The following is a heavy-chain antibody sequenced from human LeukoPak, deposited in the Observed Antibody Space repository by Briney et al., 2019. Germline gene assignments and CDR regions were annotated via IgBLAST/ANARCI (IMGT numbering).Heavy chain of an antibody. V-gene: IGHV1-69-2*01. J-gene: IGHJ4*02. CDR3: ELTGQFDY. CDR2: VDPEDGET. Sequence: GASVKVSCKASGYTFTSYDINWVQQAPGKGLEWMGLVDPEDGETIYAEKFQGRVTITADTSTDTAYMELSSLRSEDTAVYYCELTGQFDYWGQGTLVTVSS. D-gene: IGHD7-27*01. CDR1: GYTFTSYD.